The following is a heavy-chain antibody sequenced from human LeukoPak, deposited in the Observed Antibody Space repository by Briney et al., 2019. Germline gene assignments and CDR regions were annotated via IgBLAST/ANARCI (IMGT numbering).Heavy chain of an antibody. Sequence: ASVKVSCKASGYTFTGYYMHWVRQAPGQGLEWMGWINPNSGGTNYAQKFQGRVTMTRNTSISTAYMELSSLRSEDTAVYYCARGSSDYDFWSGYFGGPFDYWGQGTLVTVSS. D-gene: IGHD3-3*01. V-gene: IGHV1-2*02. J-gene: IGHJ4*02. CDR3: ARGSSDYDFWSGYFGGPFDY. CDR2: INPNSGGT. CDR1: GYTFTGYY.